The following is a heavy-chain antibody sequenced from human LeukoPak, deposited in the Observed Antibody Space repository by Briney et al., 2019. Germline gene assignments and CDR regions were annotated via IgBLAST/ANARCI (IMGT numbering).Heavy chain of an antibody. V-gene: IGHV3-53*01. J-gene: IGHJ4*02. Sequence: GGSLRLSCAASGFTVSSNYMSWVRQAPGKGLEWVSVIYSGGSTYYADSVKGRFTISRDNFKNTLYLQMNSLRAEDTAVYYCASNSGSYDDFDYWGQGTLVTVSS. CDR3: ASNSGSYDDFDY. CDR1: GFTVSSNY. CDR2: IYSGGST. D-gene: IGHD1-26*01.